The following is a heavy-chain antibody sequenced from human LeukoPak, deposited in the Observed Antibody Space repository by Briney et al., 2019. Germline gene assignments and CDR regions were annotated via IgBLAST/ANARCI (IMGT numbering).Heavy chain of an antibody. Sequence: GASVKVSCKASGYTFTSYGISWVRQAPGQGLEWMGWINPNSGGTNYAQKFQGRVTMTRDTSISTAYMELSRLRSDDTAVYYCAREFRYSYGYNYWGQGTLVTVSS. D-gene: IGHD5-18*01. CDR1: GYTFTSYG. CDR2: INPNSGGT. CDR3: AREFRYSYGYNY. J-gene: IGHJ4*02. V-gene: IGHV1-2*02.